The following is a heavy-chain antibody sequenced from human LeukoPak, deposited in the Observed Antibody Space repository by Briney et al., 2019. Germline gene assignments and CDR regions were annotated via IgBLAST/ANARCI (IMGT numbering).Heavy chain of an antibody. V-gene: IGHV3-33*01. CDR1: GFTFSTYG. D-gene: IGHD1/OR15-1a*01. CDR2: IWHDGSEK. CDR3: ARSNNAFDY. Sequence: GRSLRLSCAASGFTFSTYGMNWVRQAPGKGLEWVAVIWHDGSEKYYADSVKDRFTISRDNSKNTLYLQVNSLRAEDTAVYFCARSNNAFDYWGQGSLVTVSS. J-gene: IGHJ4*02.